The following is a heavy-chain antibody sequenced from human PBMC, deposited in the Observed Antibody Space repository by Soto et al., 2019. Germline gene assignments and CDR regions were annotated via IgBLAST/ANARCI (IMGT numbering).Heavy chain of an antibody. CDR1: GFTLSNYV. Sequence: GGSLRLSCAASGFTLSNYVMNWVRQAPGKGLEWISCIGSSSVTIFHADSVKGRFTISRDSAKNSLYLQMNSLRAEDTVMYYCARVPSSGSPYFFDYWGLGTLVTVSS. D-gene: IGHD6-19*01. J-gene: IGHJ4*02. CDR2: IGSSSVTI. V-gene: IGHV3-48*01. CDR3: ARVPSSGSPYFFDY.